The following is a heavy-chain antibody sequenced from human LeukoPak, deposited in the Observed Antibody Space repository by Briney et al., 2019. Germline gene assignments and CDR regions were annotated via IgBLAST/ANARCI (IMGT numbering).Heavy chain of an antibody. V-gene: IGHV3-21*01. D-gene: IGHD6-19*01. Sequence: SGGSLSLSCAASGFTFSTYRMNWVRQATGKGLEWVSSISSSGAYIYLADSLKGRFTISRDDAKNSLYLQMNSLRAEDTAVYYCARAVAVAGTDWYFDLWGRGTLVTVSS. CDR3: ARAVAVAGTDWYFDL. J-gene: IGHJ2*01. CDR1: GFTFSTYR. CDR2: ISSSGAYI.